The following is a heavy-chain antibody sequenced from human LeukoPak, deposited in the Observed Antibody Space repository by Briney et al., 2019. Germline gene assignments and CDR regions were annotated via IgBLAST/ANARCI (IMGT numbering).Heavy chain of an antibody. CDR1: GGSISSYY. V-gene: IGHV4-4*07. J-gene: IGHJ4*02. CDR3: AREYDILTGYYPFDY. D-gene: IGHD3-9*01. Sequence: SETLSLTCTVSGGSISSYYWSWIRQPAGKGLEWIGRIYTSGSTNYNPSLKSRVTMSVDTSKNQFSLKLSSVTAADTAVDYCAREYDILTGYYPFDYWGQGTLVTVSS. CDR2: IYTSGST.